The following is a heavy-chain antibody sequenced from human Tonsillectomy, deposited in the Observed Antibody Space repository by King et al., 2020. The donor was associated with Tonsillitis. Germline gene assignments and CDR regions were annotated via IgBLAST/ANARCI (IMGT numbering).Heavy chain of an antibody. CDR1: GFPFSSYW. D-gene: IGHD2/OR15-2a*01. Sequence: DVQLVESGGGLVQPGGSLRLSCVASGFPFSSYWMHWVRQTPGKGLVWVSRVKEDGSGATYADSVKGRFTISRDNAKNTLYLQMNSLRVDDTALYYCTRDLYWNLFDLWGQGTLVTVSS. J-gene: IGHJ4*02. V-gene: IGHV3-74*01. CDR3: TRDLYWNLFDL. CDR2: VKEDGSGA.